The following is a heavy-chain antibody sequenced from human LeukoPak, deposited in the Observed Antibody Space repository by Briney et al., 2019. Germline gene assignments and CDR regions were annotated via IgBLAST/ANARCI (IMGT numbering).Heavy chain of an antibody. Sequence: SETLSLTCTVSGGSISSYYWSWIRRPAGKGLEWIGRIYTSGSTNYNPSLKSRVTMSVDTSKNQFSLKLSSVTAADTAVYYCATLYYYDSSGYYSDEIWGQGTLVTVSS. J-gene: IGHJ4*02. D-gene: IGHD3-22*01. CDR2: IYTSGST. V-gene: IGHV4-4*07. CDR1: GGSISSYY. CDR3: ATLYYYDSSGYYSDEI.